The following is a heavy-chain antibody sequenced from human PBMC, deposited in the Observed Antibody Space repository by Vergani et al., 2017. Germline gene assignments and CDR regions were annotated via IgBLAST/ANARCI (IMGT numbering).Heavy chain of an antibody. J-gene: IGHJ6*02. D-gene: IGHD3-3*01. CDR2: INHSGST. CDR1: GGSFSGYY. CDR3: ARGNELRFLEWLLYRDYYYYGMDV. V-gene: IGHV4-34*01. Sequence: QVQLQQWGAGLLKPSEPLSLTCAVYGGSFSGYYWSWIRQPPGKGLEWIGEINHSGSTNYNPSLKSRVTISVDTSKNQFALKLSSVTAADTAVYYCARGNELRFLEWLLYRDYYYYGMDVWGQGTTVTVSS.